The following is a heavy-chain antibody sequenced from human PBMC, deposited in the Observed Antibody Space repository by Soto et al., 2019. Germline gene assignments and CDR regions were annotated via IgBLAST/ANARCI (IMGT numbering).Heavy chain of an antibody. V-gene: IGHV1-2*02. CDR1: KYILTRYW. CDR3: SRERNYSAARGYSCIGF. J-gene: IGHJ1*01. CDR2: IKPNSGGT. Sequence: VTVSCRDSKYILTRYWINVVRQAPATALEWMGWIKPNSGGTNYAQKFQGRVTMTSDTSISTAYMELSSVTAADTAVYYCSRERNYSAARGYSCIGFWGQGIQVTVSS. D-gene: IGHD6-25*01.